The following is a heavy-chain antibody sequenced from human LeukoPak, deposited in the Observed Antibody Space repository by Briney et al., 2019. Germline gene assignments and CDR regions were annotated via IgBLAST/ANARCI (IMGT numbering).Heavy chain of an antibody. CDR1: GFIFSSYA. J-gene: IGHJ6*03. CDR2: ISGSGGST. Sequence: SGGSLILSCAASGFIFSSYAMSWVRQAPGKGLEWVSAISGSGGSTYYADSVKGRFTISRDNSKNTLYLQMNSLRAEDTAVYYCAKALELNIHYYYMDVWGKGTTVTVSS. CDR3: AKALELNIHYYYMDV. V-gene: IGHV3-23*01. D-gene: IGHD1-26*01.